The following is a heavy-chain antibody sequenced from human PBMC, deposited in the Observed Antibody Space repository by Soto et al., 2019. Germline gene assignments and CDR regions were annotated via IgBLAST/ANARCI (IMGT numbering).Heavy chain of an antibody. CDR1: GLTFSNYW. J-gene: IGHJ4*02. CDR3: VCFECGRLAVLTALEAKGF. V-gene: IGHV3-74*01. Sequence: GGTRRLSCAASGLTFSNYWMHWVRQSPGKGLVWVSRINSDETITSYADSVKGRFTISRDNAKNTLYLQMSSLRVEDTALYYCVCFECGRLAVLTALEAKGFWGEAPLVTVSS. CDR2: INSDETIT. D-gene: IGHD3-16*01.